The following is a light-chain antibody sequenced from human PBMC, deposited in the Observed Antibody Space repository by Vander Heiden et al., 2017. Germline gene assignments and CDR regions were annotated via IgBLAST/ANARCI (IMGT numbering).Light chain of an antibody. Sequence: EIVLTQSPPTLSLTPGEGATLSCRASQSVSSYLAWYHHKPGQPPRLLIYEASNRATGIPGRFSGTGSGTDFTLTNSSREPEDSAVYYCQHRSGWLPGTFGPGTKVEIK. CDR2: EAS. J-gene: IGKJ1*01. CDR3: QHRSGWLPGT. V-gene: IGKV3-11*01. CDR1: QSVSSY.